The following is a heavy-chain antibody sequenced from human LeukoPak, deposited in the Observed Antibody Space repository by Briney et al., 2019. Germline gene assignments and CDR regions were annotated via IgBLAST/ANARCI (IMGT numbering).Heavy chain of an antibody. D-gene: IGHD5-18*01. CDR2: IGGSGGST. Sequence: GGSLRLSCAASGFTFSSYAMSWVRQAPGKGLEWVSAIGGSGGSTYYADSVKGRFTISRDNSKNTLYLQMNGLRAEDTAVYYCAKGHGYSYGTYYFDYWGQGTLVTVSS. CDR3: AKGHGYSYGTYYFDY. J-gene: IGHJ4*02. V-gene: IGHV3-23*01. CDR1: GFTFSSYA.